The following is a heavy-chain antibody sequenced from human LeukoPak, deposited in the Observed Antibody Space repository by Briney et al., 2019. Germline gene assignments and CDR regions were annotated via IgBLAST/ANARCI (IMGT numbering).Heavy chain of an antibody. Sequence: GGSLRLSCAASGFTFSIYAMSWVRQAPGKGLQWVSSITSRGESTWYVDSVKGRFTITRDNSENTLYLQTHSLRAEDAAVYYCARDRPNYYGSDGHYYRRGGDYWGRGTLVSVSS. CDR1: GFTFSIYA. CDR2: ITSRGEST. D-gene: IGHD3-22*01. V-gene: IGHV3-23*01. CDR3: ARDRPNYYGSDGHYYRRGGDY. J-gene: IGHJ4*02.